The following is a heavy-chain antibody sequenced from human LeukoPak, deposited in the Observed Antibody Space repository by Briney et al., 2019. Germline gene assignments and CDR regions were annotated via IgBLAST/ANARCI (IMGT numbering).Heavy chain of an antibody. V-gene: IGHV3-30*03. D-gene: IGHD6-19*01. Sequence: GRSLRLFCAASGFAFSSYGMHWVRQAPGKGLEWVALISYDGNIKYYADSVKGRFTISRDNSNNMLYLQVNSLRVEDTAVYHCASEFRMGHSGWSGYFQLWGQGTLATVSS. CDR2: ISYDGNIK. J-gene: IGHJ1*01. CDR1: GFAFSSYG. CDR3: ASEFRMGHSGWSGYFQL.